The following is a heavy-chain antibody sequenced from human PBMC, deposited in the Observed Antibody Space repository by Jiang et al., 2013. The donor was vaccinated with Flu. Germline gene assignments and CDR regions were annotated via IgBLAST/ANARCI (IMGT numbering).Heavy chain of an antibody. CDR3: ARQWYYDSSGYSSHDDAFDI. Sequence: CGAEVKKPGESLKISCKGSGYSFTSYWIGWVRQMPGKGLEWMGIIYPGDSDTRYSPSFQGQVTISADKSISTAYLQWSSLKASDTAMYYCARQWYYDSSGYSSHDDAFDIWGQGTMVTVSS. V-gene: IGHV5-51*01. J-gene: IGHJ3*02. CDR1: GYSFTSYW. CDR2: IYPGDSDT. D-gene: IGHD3-22*01.